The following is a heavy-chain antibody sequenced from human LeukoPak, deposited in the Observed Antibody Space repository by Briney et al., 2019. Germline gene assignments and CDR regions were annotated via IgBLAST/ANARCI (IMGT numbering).Heavy chain of an antibody. J-gene: IGHJ4*02. CDR3: ATGYYFPDY. CDR2: IYYSGGT. Sequence: SETLSLTCTVSGGSMSSDYWGWSRQTPENGLEWIGYIYYSGGTYYNPSLKSRVTISVDTSKNQFSLKLDSVTSADTAVYYCATGYYFPDYWGRGALVTVSS. D-gene: IGHD2/OR15-2a*01. V-gene: IGHV4-59*01. CDR1: GGSMSSDY.